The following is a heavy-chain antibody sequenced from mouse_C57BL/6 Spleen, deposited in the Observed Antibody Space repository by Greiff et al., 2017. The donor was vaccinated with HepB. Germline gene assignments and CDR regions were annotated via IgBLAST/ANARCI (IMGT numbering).Heavy chain of an antibody. CDR3: TRDLYAMDY. Sequence: VQVVESGAELVRPGASVTLSCKASGYTFTDYEMHWVKQTPVHGLEWIGAIDPETGGTAYNQKFKGKAILTADKSSSTAYMELRSLTSEDSAVYYCTRDLYAMDYWGQGTSVTVSS. CDR2: IDPETGGT. J-gene: IGHJ4*01. V-gene: IGHV1-15*01. CDR1: GYTFTDYE.